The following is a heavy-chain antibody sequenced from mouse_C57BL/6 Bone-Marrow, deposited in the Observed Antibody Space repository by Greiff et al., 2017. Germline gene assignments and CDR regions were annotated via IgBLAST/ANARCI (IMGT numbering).Heavy chain of an antibody. D-gene: IGHD2-5*01. CDR1: GYTFTSYW. V-gene: IGHV1-72*01. CDR3: ARRGSNYGAMDY. J-gene: IGHJ4*01. Sequence: VQLQQPGAELVKPGASVKLSCKASGYTFTSYWMHWVKQWPGRGLEWIGRIDPNSGGTKYTEKFKSKATLTVDKPSSTAYMQRSSLTSEDSAVYYYARRGSNYGAMDYWGEGTSVTGSS. CDR2: IDPNSGGT.